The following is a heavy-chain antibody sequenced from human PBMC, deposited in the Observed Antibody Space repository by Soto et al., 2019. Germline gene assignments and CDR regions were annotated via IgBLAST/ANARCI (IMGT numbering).Heavy chain of an antibody. CDR3: ARVIVTGTAYFDY. CDR2: ISSSGSTI. D-gene: IGHD1-7*01. Sequence: PGGSLRLSCAASGFTFSDYYMSWIRQAPGKGLEWVSYISSSGSTIYYADSVKGRFTISRDNAKNSLYLQMNSLRAEDTAVYYCARVIVTGTAYFDYWGQGTLVTVSS. V-gene: IGHV3-11*01. J-gene: IGHJ4*02. CDR1: GFTFSDYY.